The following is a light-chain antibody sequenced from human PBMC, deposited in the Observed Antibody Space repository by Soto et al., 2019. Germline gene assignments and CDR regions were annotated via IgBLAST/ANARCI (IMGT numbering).Light chain of an antibody. CDR3: SSYGGSNNFV. V-gene: IGLV2-8*01. CDR2: EVT. CDR1: SSDVGSYNL. J-gene: IGLJ1*01. Sequence: QSVLTQPASVSGSPGQSITISCTGTSSDVGSYNLVSWYQQYPGKAPKLMIYEVTKRPSGVPDRFSGSKSGNTASLTVSGLQTDDEADYYCSSYGGSNNFVFGTGTKLTVL.